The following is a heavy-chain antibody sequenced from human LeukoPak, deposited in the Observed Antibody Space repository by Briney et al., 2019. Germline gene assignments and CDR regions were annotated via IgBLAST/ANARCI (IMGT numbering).Heavy chain of an antibody. J-gene: IGHJ5*02. D-gene: IGHD2-15*01. CDR2: IYYTGII. Sequence: PSETLSLTCTVSGDRMSNYYWNWIRKAPGKGPECIGYIYYTGIINYNPSLRSRLTISVDTSKSQFSMQLSSVTAADTAVYYCATQRLCSSGRCSSWFDPWGQGTLVTVSS. V-gene: IGHV4-59*08. CDR3: ATQRLCSSGRCSSWFDP. CDR1: GDRMSNYY.